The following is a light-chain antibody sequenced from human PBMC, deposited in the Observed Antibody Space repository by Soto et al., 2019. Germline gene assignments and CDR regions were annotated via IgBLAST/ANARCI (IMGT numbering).Light chain of an antibody. Sequence: QSVLTQPRSVSGSPGQSVTISCTGTSSDVGGYNYVSWSQHHPGKAPKLMIYDVSKRPSGVPDRFSGSKSGNTASLTISGLQAEDEADYYCCSYGGNYTSVFGGGTQLTVL. CDR2: DVS. J-gene: IGLJ3*02. CDR1: SSDVGGYNY. CDR3: CSYGGNYTSV. V-gene: IGLV2-11*01.